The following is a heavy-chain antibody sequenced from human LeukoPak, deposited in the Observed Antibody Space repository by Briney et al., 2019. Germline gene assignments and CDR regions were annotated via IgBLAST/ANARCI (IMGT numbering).Heavy chain of an antibody. CDR3: ARHKGEPKLLWFGEKFHSLLPFDY. CDR2: IYYSGST. Sequence: SETLSLTCTVSGGSISSSSYYWGWIRQPPGKGLEWIGSIYYSGSTYYNPSLKSRVTISVDTSKNQFSLKLSSVTAADTAVYYCARHKGEPKLLWFGEKFHSLLPFDYWGQGTLVTVSS. V-gene: IGHV4-39*01. J-gene: IGHJ4*02. D-gene: IGHD3-10*01. CDR1: GGSISSSSYY.